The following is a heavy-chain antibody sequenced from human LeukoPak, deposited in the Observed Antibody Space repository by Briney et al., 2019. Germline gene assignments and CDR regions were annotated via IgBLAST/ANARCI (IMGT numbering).Heavy chain of an antibody. Sequence: GGSLRLSCAASGFTFNSYAMSWVRQAPGKGLEWVSGISGNGGSTYYADFVKGRFTISRDNSKNALYLQMNSLRAEDTAIYNCATGGNVYYYDSSGYPHAFDIWGQGTMVTVSS. CDR1: GFTFNSYA. CDR3: ATGGNVYYYDSSGYPHAFDI. CDR2: ISGNGGST. V-gene: IGHV3-23*01. D-gene: IGHD3-22*01. J-gene: IGHJ3*02.